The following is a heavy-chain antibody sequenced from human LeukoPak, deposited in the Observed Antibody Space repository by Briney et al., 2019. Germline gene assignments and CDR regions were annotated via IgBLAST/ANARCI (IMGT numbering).Heavy chain of an antibody. Sequence: PSETLSLTCAVYGGSFSGYYWSWIRQPPGKGLEWIGEINHSGSTNYNPSLKSRVTISVDTSKNQFSLKLGSVTAADTAVYYCARGMAYGSGSYYDFDYWGQGTLVTVSS. CDR1: GGSFSGYY. V-gene: IGHV4-34*01. CDR3: ARGMAYGSGSYYDFDY. J-gene: IGHJ4*02. D-gene: IGHD3-10*01. CDR2: INHSGST.